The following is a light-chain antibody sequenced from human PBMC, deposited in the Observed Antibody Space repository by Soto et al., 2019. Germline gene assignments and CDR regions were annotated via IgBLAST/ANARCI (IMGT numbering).Light chain of an antibody. CDR1: QSVSSK. CDR3: QQRSNWPPIT. CDR2: DAS. V-gene: IGKV3-15*01. Sequence: EIAMTQSPATLSVSPGERATLSCRASQSVSSKLAWYQQKPGQAPRLLIYDASTRATGIPARFSGSGSGTEFTLTISSLEPEDFAVYYCQQRSNWPPITFGQGTRLEIK. J-gene: IGKJ5*01.